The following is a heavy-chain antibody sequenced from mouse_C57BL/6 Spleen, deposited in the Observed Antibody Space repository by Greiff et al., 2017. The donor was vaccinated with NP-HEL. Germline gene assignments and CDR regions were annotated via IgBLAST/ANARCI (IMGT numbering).Heavy chain of an antibody. V-gene: IGHV1-80*01. Sequence: VQLQQSGAELVKPGASVKISCKASGYAFSSYWMNWVKQRPGKGLEWIGQIYPGDGDTNYNGKFKGKATLTADKSSSTAYMQLSSLTSEDSAVYFCARRDYGSSYSSFDYWGQGTTLTVSS. D-gene: IGHD1-1*01. J-gene: IGHJ2*01. CDR3: ARRDYGSSYSSFDY. CDR2: IYPGDGDT. CDR1: GYAFSSYW.